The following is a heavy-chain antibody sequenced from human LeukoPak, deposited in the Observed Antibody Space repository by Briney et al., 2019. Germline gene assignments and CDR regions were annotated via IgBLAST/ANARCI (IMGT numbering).Heavy chain of an antibody. V-gene: IGHV3-43D*03. Sequence: GGSLRLSCAASGFTFKNYAMLWVRQAPGKGLEWVSLITWNCDITYYADSVKSRFTISRDNNKNSLYLQITSLRAEDTAVYYCAELGITMIGGVWGKGTTVTISS. D-gene: IGHD3-10*02. J-gene: IGHJ6*04. CDR1: GFTFKNYA. CDR3: AELGITMIGGV. CDR2: ITWNCDIT.